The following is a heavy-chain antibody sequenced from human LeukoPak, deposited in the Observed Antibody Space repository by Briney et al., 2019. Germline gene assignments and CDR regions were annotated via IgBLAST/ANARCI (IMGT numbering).Heavy chain of an antibody. V-gene: IGHV4-59*01. Sequence: TSETLSFTCTVSGGSISSYYWSWIRQPPGKGLEWIGYIYYSGSTNYNPSLKSRVTISVDTSKNQFSLKLSFVTAADTAVYYCAGGLGYCSGGSCAYFDYWGQGTLVTVSS. CDR2: IYYSGST. D-gene: IGHD2-15*01. CDR1: GGSISSYY. J-gene: IGHJ4*02. CDR3: AGGLGYCSGGSCAYFDY.